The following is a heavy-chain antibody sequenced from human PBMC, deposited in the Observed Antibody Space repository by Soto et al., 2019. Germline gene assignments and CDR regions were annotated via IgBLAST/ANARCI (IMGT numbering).Heavy chain of an antibody. CDR1: GGSFSGYY. CDR3: ARGGRVYYYYGMDA. V-gene: IGHV4-34*01. CDR2: INHSGST. J-gene: IGHJ6*02. Sequence: XETLSLTCAVYGGSFSGYYWSWIRQPPGKGLEWIGEINHSGSTNYNPSLKSRVTISVDTSKNQFSLKLSSVTAADTAVYYCARGGRVYYYYGMDAWGQGTTVTVSS.